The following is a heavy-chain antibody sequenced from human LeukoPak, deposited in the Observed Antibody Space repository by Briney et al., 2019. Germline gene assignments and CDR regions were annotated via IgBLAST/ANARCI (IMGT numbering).Heavy chain of an antibody. CDR2: ISYDGSNK. CDR3: ARALKGGYFDL. CDR1: GFTFSSYA. J-gene: IGHJ2*01. V-gene: IGHV3-30*14. D-gene: IGHD1-26*01. Sequence: PGGSLRLSCAASGFTFSSYAMHWVRQAPGKGLEWVAVISYDGSNKYYADSVKGRFTISRDNSKNTLYLQMNSLRAEDTAVYYCARALKGGYFDLWGRGTLVTVSS.